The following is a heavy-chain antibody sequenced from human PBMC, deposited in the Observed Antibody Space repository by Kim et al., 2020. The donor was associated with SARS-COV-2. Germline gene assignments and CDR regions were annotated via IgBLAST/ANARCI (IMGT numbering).Heavy chain of an antibody. D-gene: IGHD6-6*01. Sequence: GGSLRLSCAASGFTFSSYGMHWVRQAPGKGLEWVAVIWYDGSNKYYADSLKGRFTISRDNSKNTLYLQMNSLRAEDTAVYYCARSIEARQYYYYGMDVWGQGTTVTVSS. J-gene: IGHJ6*02. CDR3: ARSIEARQYYYYGMDV. V-gene: IGHV3-33*01. CDR2: IWYDGSNK. CDR1: GFTFSSYG.